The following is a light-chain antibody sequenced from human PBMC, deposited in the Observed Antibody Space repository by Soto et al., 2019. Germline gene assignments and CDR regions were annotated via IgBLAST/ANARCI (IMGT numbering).Light chain of an antibody. CDR3: CSYAGGFVL. Sequence: QSALTQPRSVSGSPGQSVTISCTGTSGNIGALSYVAWYQQHPGKAPKFLIYDVTERPSGVPDRFSGSKSGNTASLTISGLQADDEAVYYCCSYAGGFVLFGGGTKLTVL. J-gene: IGLJ3*02. CDR1: SGNIGALSY. CDR2: DVT. V-gene: IGLV2-11*01.